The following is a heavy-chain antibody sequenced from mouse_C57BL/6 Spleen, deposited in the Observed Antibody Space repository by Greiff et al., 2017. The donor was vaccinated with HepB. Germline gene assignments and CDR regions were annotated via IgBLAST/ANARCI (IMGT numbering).Heavy chain of an antibody. D-gene: IGHD2-4*01. J-gene: IGHJ4*01. CDR3: TRDDYDYDGYYAMDY. V-gene: IGHV5-9-1*02. Sequence: EVMLVESGEGLVKPGGSLKLSCAASGFTFSSYAMSWVRQTPEKRLEWVAYISSGGDYIYYADTVKGRFTISRDNARNTLYLQMSSLKSEDTAMYYCTRDDYDYDGYYAMDYWGQGTSVTVSS. CDR1: GFTFSSYA. CDR2: ISSGGDYI.